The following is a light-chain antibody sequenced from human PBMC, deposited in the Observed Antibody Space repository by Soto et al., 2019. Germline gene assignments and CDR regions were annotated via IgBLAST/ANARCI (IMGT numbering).Light chain of an antibody. CDR2: GDS. CDR3: QAWDSSTGVV. V-gene: IGLV3-1*01. Sequence: SYELTQPPSVSVSPGQPASITCSGDKLGDKYACWYQQKPGQSPVLVIYGDSKRPSGIPERFSGSNSGNTATLTISGTQAMDEADYYCQAWDSSTGVVFGGGTKRTFL. CDR1: KLGDKY. J-gene: IGLJ2*01.